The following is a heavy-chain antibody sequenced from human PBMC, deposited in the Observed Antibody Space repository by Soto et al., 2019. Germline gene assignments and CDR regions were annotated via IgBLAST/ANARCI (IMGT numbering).Heavy chain of an antibody. J-gene: IGHJ4*02. CDR1: GFTFSNYG. Sequence: EVQLVESGGGLVQPGGSLRLSCAASGFTFSNYGMNWVRQAPGKGLEWVASVSSSGNYMYYADSVKGRFTISRDNTKNSLDLQMNSMRAEDTAVYYCARDCSSNCCYGGHFDYWGQGTLVTVSS. D-gene: IGHD2-2*01. CDR2: VSSSGNYM. V-gene: IGHV3-21*01. CDR3: ARDCSSNCCYGGHFDY.